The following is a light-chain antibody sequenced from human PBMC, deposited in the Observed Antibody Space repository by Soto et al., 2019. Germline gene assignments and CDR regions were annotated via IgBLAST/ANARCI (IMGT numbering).Light chain of an antibody. J-gene: IGKJ1*01. Sequence: DIVLTQSPGTLSLSPRERATLSCRASQSVSNNYLAWHQQKPGQAPRLLLYGASSRATGVPDRFSGSGSGTDFTLSISRLEPEDFAVYSCQQYSSSPWTFGQGTKVDIK. CDR3: QQYSSSPWT. CDR2: GAS. V-gene: IGKV3-20*01. CDR1: QSVSNNY.